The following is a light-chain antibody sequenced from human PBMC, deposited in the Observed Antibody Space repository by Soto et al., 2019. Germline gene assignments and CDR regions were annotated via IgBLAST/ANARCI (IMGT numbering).Light chain of an antibody. CDR1: NTNIGNHF. V-gene: IGLV1-47*02. Sequence: QSVLTQPPSLFAAPGQNVTISCSGSNTNIGNHFVSWYQQLPGTAPRLLIYANDQRPSGVPDRFSGSKSGTSASLAISGLRSEDEADYYCAAWDDSLGGSWVFGGGTKLTVL. CDR3: AAWDDSLGGSWV. J-gene: IGLJ3*02. CDR2: AND.